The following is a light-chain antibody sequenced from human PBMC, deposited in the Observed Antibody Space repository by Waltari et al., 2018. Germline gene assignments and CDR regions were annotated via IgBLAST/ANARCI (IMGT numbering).Light chain of an antibody. Sequence: DIQMTQASSSLSASVGDRVNITCRASRSVSIYLIWYQQKHGKAPNLLIYATSALQTGVPSRFSGSGSGTDFTLTITNLQPEDFGIYYCQQTYDTPLTFGAGTKVQLK. CDR2: ATS. V-gene: IGKV1-39*01. J-gene: IGKJ4*01. CDR1: RSVSIY. CDR3: QQTYDTPLT.